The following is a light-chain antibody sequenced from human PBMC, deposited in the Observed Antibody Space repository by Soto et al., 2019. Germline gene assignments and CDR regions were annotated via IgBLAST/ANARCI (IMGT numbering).Light chain of an antibody. CDR1: QSVDIS. V-gene: IGKV3-20*01. CDR3: QQYGSSPGT. Sequence: EIVLTQSPATLSVSPGERVTLSCRASQSVDISLAWYQQKPGQAPRLLIYGASRRATGIADRFSGSGSGTDFTLTISRLEPEDFAVYYCQQYGSSPGTFGQGTKVDIK. J-gene: IGKJ1*01. CDR2: GAS.